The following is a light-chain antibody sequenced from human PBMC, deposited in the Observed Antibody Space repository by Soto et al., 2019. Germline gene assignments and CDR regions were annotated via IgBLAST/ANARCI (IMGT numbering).Light chain of an antibody. CDR3: QQSYMTFMYT. Sequence: DIQMTQSPSSLSASAGDRVTITCRASQSISTYLNWYQQKPGKAPKLLIYGAYYLQSGVPSRFSGSGSGTDFPLTISSLQPEDFATYYCQQSYMTFMYTFGQGTKVDIK. V-gene: IGKV1-39*01. J-gene: IGKJ2*01. CDR2: GAY. CDR1: QSISTY.